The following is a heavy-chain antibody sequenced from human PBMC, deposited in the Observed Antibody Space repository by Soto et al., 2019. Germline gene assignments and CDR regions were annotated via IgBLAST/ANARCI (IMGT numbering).Heavy chain of an antibody. D-gene: IGHD3-16*01. V-gene: IGHV4-30-4*01. CDR1: GDSISSGNKY. Sequence: QVQLRESGPGLVMPSQTLSLTCTVSGDSISSGNKYWTWIRQPPGKGLEWIGYIFSSGTTYYNPSLKIRLTMALEASQNQFSLKVKSMTEANTAVYYCARVPSPFDYYYAMDVWGQGTTVTVSS. CDR3: ARVPSPFDYYYAMDV. J-gene: IGHJ6*02. CDR2: IFSSGTT.